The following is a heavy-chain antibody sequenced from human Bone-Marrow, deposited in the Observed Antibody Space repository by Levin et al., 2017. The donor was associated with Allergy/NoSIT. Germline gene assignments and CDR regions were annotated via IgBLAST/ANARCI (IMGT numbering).Heavy chain of an antibody. CDR3: AKALYSGSGDSGAGYDYGVHG. V-gene: IGHV3-23*01. CDR1: GFAFGSYA. Sequence: GGSLRLSCAASGFAFGSYAMSWVRQAPGKGLEWVSAISGSGASTYYTDSVKGRFTISRDTSENTLYLQMNSLRAEDTAVYYCAKALYSGSGDSGAGYDYGVHGWGQGTTVTVSS. CDR2: ISGSGAST. J-gene: IGHJ6*02. D-gene: IGHD3-10*01.